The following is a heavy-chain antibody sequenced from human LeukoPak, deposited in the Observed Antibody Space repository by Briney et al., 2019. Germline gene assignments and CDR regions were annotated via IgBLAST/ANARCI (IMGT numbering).Heavy chain of an antibody. V-gene: IGHV1-69*13. CDR3: ARDPLGQSFWSGYYVYFDY. D-gene: IGHD3-3*01. J-gene: IGHJ4*02. Sequence: ASVKVSCKASGGTFSSYAISWVRQAPGQGLEWMGGIIPIFGTANYAQKFQGRVTITADESTSTAYMELSSLRSEDTAVYYCARDPLGQSFWSGYYVYFDYWGQGTLVTVSS. CDR2: IIPIFGTA. CDR1: GGTFSSYA.